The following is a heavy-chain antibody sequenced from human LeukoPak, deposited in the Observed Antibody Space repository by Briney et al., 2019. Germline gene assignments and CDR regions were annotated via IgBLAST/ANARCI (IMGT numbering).Heavy chain of an antibody. J-gene: IGHJ6*04. CDR2: ISSSGSTI. V-gene: IGHV3-48*03. CDR1: GFTFSTFE. Sequence: GGSLRLSCVASGFTFSTFEMTWVRQAPGKGLEWVSYISSSGSTIYYADSVKGRFTISRDNAKNSLYLQMNSLRAEDTAVYYCAELGITMIGGVWGKGTTVTISS. CDR3: AELGITMIGGV. D-gene: IGHD3-10*02.